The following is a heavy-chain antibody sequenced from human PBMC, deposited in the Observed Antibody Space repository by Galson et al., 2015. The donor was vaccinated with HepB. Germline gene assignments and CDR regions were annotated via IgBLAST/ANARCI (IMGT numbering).Heavy chain of an antibody. CDR3: AKDASSYSGSYWGSFDI. D-gene: IGHD1-26*01. Sequence: SLRLSCAASGFTFSSYGMHWVRQAPGKGLEWVAVISYDGSNKYYADSVKGRFTISRDNSKNTLYLQMNSLRAEDTAVYYCAKDASSYSGSYWGSFDIWGQGTMVTVS. CDR2: ISYDGSNK. J-gene: IGHJ3*02. CDR1: GFTFSSYG. V-gene: IGHV3-30*18.